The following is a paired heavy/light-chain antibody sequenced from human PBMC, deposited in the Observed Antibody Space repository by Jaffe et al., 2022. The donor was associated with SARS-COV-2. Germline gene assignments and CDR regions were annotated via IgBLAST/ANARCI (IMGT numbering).Heavy chain of an antibody. CDR2: ISSGGTYI. Sequence: EVQLVESGGGLVKPGGSLRLSCAASGFTFNGYNMNWVRQAPGKGLEWVSSISSGGTYIYYADSVKGRFTISRVNAKNSLYLRMNSLRVEDTAVYYCASSTYMVRGGQGFWGQGTLVTVSS. CDR1: GFTFNGYN. CDR3: ASSTYMVRGGQGF. V-gene: IGHV3-21*06. D-gene: IGHD3-10*01. J-gene: IGHJ4*02.
Light chain of an antibody. Sequence: DIQMTQSPSSLSASVGDRVTITCQASQDIRNHLNWYQQRPGKAPKLLIYDASNLETGVPSRFSGSGSGTDFTFTISGLQPEDTATYYCQQYDDLPDTFGQGTKLEIK. CDR1: QDIRNH. CDR3: QQYDDLPDT. V-gene: IGKV1-33*01. CDR2: DAS. J-gene: IGKJ2*01.